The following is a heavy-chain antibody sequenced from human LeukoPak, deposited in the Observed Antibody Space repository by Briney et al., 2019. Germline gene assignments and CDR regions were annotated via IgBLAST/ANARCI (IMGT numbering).Heavy chain of an antibody. D-gene: IGHD3-10*01. V-gene: IGHV3-48*04. J-gene: IGHJ6*03. CDR1: GFTLSSHS. CDR2: ISSSSNTI. CDR3: AREVLLWFGEITQDYYMDV. Sequence: GGSLRLSCAAPGFTLSSHSMNWVRQAPGKGLGWVSYISSSSNTIYYADSVKGRFTISRDNAKNSLYLQMNSLRAEDTAVYYCAREVLLWFGEITQDYYMDVWGKGTTVTISS.